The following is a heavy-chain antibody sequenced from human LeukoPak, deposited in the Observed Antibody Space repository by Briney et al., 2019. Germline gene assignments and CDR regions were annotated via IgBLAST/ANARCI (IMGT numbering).Heavy chain of an antibody. CDR3: ARPDCSGSDCTLLPY. V-gene: IGHV5-10-1*01. J-gene: IGHJ4*02. CDR2: IDPSDSYT. Sequence: EDSLRISCKGSGYSFTNYWINWVRLVPGKGLEWMGRIDPSDSYTNYSPSFQGHVTISVDKSITTAYLQWNSLKASDTAMYYCARPDCSGSDCTLLPYWGQGTLVTVSS. D-gene: IGHD2-21*02. CDR1: GYSFTNYW.